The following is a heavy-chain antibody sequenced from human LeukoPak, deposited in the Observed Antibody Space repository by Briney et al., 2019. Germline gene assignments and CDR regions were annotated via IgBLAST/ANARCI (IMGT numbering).Heavy chain of an antibody. V-gene: IGHV1-69*04. Sequence: GSSVKVSCKASGGTFSSYAISWVRQAPGQGLEWMGRIIPILGIANYAQKFQGRVTITTDKSTSTAYMELSSLRSEDTAVYYCARDLSIGGGGDSNYYYGMDVWGQGTTVTVSS. CDR1: GGTFSSYA. D-gene: IGHD2-21*02. CDR2: IIPILGIA. J-gene: IGHJ6*02. CDR3: ARDLSIGGGGDSNYYYGMDV.